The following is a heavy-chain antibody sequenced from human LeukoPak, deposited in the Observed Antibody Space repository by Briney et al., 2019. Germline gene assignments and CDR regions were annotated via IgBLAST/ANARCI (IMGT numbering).Heavy chain of an antibody. CDR3: VKTREGY. CDR2: ISSNGGST. V-gene: IGHV3-64D*06. Sequence: GGSLRLSCAASGFTFSSYAMNWVRQAPGKGLEYVSGISSNGGSTYYADSVKDRFTISRDNSKNTLYLQMSSLRAEDTAFYYCVKTREGYWGQGTLVTVSS. CDR1: GFTFSSYA. J-gene: IGHJ4*02.